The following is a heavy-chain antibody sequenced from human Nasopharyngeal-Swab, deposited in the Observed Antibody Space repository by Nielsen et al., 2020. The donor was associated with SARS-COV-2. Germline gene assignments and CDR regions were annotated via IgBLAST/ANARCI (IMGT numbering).Heavy chain of an antibody. J-gene: IGHJ6*02. CDR3: ARDFRSSGWHYYYYYGMDV. V-gene: IGHV1-18*01. CDR2: ISAYNGNT. D-gene: IGHD6-19*01. Sequence: WVRQAPGQGLEWMGWISAYNGNTNYAQKLQGRVTMTTDTSTSTAYMELRSLRSDGTAVYYCARDFRSSGWHYYYYYGMDVWGQGTTVTVSS.